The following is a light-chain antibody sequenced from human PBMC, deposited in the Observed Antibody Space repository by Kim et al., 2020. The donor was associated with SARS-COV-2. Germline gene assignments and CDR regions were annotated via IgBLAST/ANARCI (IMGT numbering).Light chain of an antibody. V-gene: IGLV3-19*01. CDR2: GKN. CDR3: NSRGSNDNVL. CDR1: SLRSYY. Sequence: SSELTQDPAVSVALGQTVRITCQGDSLRSYYATWYQQKPGQAPILVIYGKNNRPSGIPDRFSGSSSGYTASLTITGTQAGDEADYYCNSRGSNDNVLFGGGTQLTVL. J-gene: IGLJ2*01.